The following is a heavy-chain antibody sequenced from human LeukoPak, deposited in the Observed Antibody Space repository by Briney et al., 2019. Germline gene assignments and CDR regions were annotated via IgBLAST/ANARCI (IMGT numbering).Heavy chain of an antibody. V-gene: IGHV1-2*02. CDR3: ARGALLKGFGELLDLYYFDY. Sequence: ASMKVSCKASGYTFTGYYMHWVRQAPGQGLEWMGWINPNSGGTNYAQKFQGRVTMTRDTSISTTYMELSRLRSDDTAVYYCARGALLKGFGELLDLYYFDYWGQGTLVTVSS. J-gene: IGHJ4*02. CDR1: GYTFTGYY. D-gene: IGHD3-10*01. CDR2: INPNSGGT.